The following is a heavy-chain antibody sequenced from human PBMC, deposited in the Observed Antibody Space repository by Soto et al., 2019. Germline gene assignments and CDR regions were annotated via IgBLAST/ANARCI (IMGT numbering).Heavy chain of an antibody. CDR2: IFWDDDK. CDR1: GFSLSTSGVG. Sequence: QITLKESGPTLVKPTQTLTLTCTFSGFSLSTSGVGVGWIRQPTGKALEWLAIIFWDDDKRYSPSLRSRVNINKYTSKHQVVLTMPNMDPIDTATYYCAHRTYCSGGSCYDYWGQGTLVTVSS. V-gene: IGHV2-5*02. J-gene: IGHJ4*02. D-gene: IGHD2-15*01. CDR3: AHRTYCSGGSCYDY.